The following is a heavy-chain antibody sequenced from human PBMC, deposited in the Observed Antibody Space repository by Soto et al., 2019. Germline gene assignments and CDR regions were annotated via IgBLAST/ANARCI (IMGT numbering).Heavy chain of an antibody. CDR1: GGTFSSYA. CDR3: ARGGGIGATNYYYYGMDV. V-gene: IGHV1-69*12. CDR2: IIPIFGTA. J-gene: IGHJ6*02. D-gene: IGHD5-12*01. Sequence: QVQLVQSGAEVKKPGSSVKVSCKASGGTFSSYAISWVRQAPGQGLEWMGGIIPIFGTANYAQKFQGRVTINEDEATSTAYMELSSLRSEDTAVYYCARGGGIGATNYYYYGMDVWGHGATVTVSS.